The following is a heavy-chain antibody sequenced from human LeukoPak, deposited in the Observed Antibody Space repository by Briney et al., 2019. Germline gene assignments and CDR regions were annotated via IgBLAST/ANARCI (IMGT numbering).Heavy chain of an antibody. V-gene: IGHV4-39*07. CDR2: FYNSGST. D-gene: IGHD3-3*01. Sequence: SETLSLTCTVSGGSISRTNYYWGWIRQPPGKGLEWIGSFYNSGSTYYNPSLKSRVTISVDTSKSQFSLKLSSVTAADTAVYYCARFGGPHAFDIWGQGTMVTVSS. J-gene: IGHJ3*02. CDR1: GGSISRTNYY. CDR3: ARFGGPHAFDI.